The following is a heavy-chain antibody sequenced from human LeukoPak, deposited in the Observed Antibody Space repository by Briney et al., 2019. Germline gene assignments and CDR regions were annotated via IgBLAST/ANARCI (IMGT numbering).Heavy chain of an antibody. D-gene: IGHD2-15*01. CDR1: GYTFTGYY. CDR3: ARTGYCSGGSCLNWFDP. Sequence: ASVNVSYKACGYTFTGYYMHWVRPAAGQGLEWMGWINPTRGGTNYAQKFQGRVTMTRDTSISTAYMELSRLRSDDTAVYYCARTGYCSGGSCLNWFDPWGQGTLVTVSS. J-gene: IGHJ5*02. V-gene: IGHV1-2*02. CDR2: INPTRGGT.